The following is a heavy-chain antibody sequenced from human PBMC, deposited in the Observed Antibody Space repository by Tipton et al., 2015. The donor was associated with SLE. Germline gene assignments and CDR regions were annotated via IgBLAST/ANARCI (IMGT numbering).Heavy chain of an antibody. D-gene: IGHD6-13*01. Sequence: TLSLTCTVSGASISSGSYYWNWLRQPAGKGLEWIGRVYSSGTTNYKSSLKSRVTISVDTSKNQFSLKLSSVTAADTAVYYCARDGGSSWSLDALETWGQGTMVTVSS. J-gene: IGHJ3*01. CDR2: VYSSGTT. CDR1: GASISSGSYY. CDR3: ARDGGSSWSLDALET. V-gene: IGHV4-61*02.